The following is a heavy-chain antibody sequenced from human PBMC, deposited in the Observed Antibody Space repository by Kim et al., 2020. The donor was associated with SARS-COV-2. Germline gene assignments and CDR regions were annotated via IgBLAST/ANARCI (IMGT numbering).Heavy chain of an antibody. V-gene: IGHV4-39*01. CDR3: ARRDIDYDILTGYIYYYGMDV. J-gene: IGHJ6*02. CDR2: IYYSGSP. D-gene: IGHD3-9*01. Sequence: SETLSLTCTVSGGSISSSSYYWGWIRQPPGKGLEWIGSIYYSGSPNYNPPPKSRVTKSVDTSKNQFSLKLSPVTAADTAVYYCARRDIDYDILTGYIYYYGMDVWGQGTTVTVSS. CDR1: GGSISSSSYY.